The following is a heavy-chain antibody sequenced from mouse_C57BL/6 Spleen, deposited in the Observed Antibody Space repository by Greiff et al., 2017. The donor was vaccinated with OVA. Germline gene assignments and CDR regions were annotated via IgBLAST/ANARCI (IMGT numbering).Heavy chain of an antibody. D-gene: IGHD1-1*01. CDR3: ARTYYYGSSYSYAMDY. V-gene: IGHV1-22*01. Sequence: VQLQQSGPELVKPGASVKMSCKASGYTFTDYNMHWVKQSHGKSLEWIGYINPNNGGTSYNQKFKGKATLTVNKSSSTAYMELRSLTSEDSAVYYCARTYYYGSSYSYAMDYWGQGTSVTVSS. J-gene: IGHJ4*01. CDR2: INPNNGGT. CDR1: GYTFTDYN.